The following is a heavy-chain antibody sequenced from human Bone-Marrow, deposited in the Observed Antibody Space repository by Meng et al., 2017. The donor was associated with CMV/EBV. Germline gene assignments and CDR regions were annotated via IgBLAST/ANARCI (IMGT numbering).Heavy chain of an antibody. CDR2: ISGSGGST. CDR3: AKDHRTYYDFWSGLSWYYFDY. V-gene: IGHV3-23*01. Sequence: GESLKISCAASGFTFSSYAMSWVRQAPGKGLEWVSAISGSGGSTYYADSVKGWFTISRDNSKNTLYLQMNSLRAEDTAVYYCAKDHRTYYDFWSGLSWYYFDYWGQGTLVTVSS. CDR1: GFTFSSYA. J-gene: IGHJ4*02. D-gene: IGHD3-3*01.